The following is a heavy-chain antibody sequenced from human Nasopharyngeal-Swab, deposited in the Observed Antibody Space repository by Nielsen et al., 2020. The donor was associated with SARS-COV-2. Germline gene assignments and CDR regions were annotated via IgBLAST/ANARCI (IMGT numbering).Heavy chain of an antibody. CDR1: GFTSSTYA. V-gene: IGHV3-23*01. J-gene: IGHJ3*02. Sequence: EGSLRLSCAGSGFTSSTYAMSWVRQAPGKGLEWVSGISASGRSTSYADSVKGRFTISKDTSRNTLFLQMNSLRAEDTALYYCAKVWFGESDGFDNWGQGTMVTVSS. CDR2: ISASGRST. D-gene: IGHD3-10*01. CDR3: AKVWFGESDGFDN.